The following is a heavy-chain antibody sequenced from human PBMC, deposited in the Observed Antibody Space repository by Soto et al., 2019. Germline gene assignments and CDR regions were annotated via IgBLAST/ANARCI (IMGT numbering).Heavy chain of an antibody. CDR2: ITNDGGTT. D-gene: IGHD6-19*01. CDR1: GFAFSGYA. V-gene: IGHV3-64*02. J-gene: IGHJ4*02. Sequence: GGSLRLSCAASGFAFSGYAMHWIRQAPGKGLEYVSSITNDGGTTYYADSVMGRFTISRDNSRNTLYLQMGSLRLEDMAVYYCARVSVPGYYDYWGQGTLVTVSS. CDR3: ARVSVPGYYDY.